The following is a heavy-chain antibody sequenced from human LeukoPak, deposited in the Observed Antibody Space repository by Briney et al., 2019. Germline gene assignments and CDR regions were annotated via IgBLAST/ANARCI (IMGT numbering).Heavy chain of an antibody. CDR3: ARHGDSRLKPLDY. V-gene: IGHV5-51*01. J-gene: IGHJ4*02. Sequence: GESLKISCKGSGYSSTSYWSSWVRQMPGKGLEWMGISYPGDSDTSYSPSFKREVTISADKTSFTAYVQSSSLQPADTAMNYCARHGDSRLKPLDYWGQGTLVTVSS. CDR1: GYSSTSYW. D-gene: IGHD4-17*01. CDR2: SYPGDSDT.